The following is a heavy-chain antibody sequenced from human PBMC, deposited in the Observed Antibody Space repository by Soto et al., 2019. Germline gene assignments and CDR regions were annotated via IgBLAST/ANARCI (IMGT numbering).Heavy chain of an antibody. J-gene: IGHJ3*02. V-gene: IGHV1-3*01. D-gene: IGHD3-10*01. CDR2: INAANGNT. CDR1: GYIFTNYA. CDR3: ARAVLLWFGGSDAFDI. Sequence: ASVKVSCKASGYIFTNYAMHWVRQAPGQRIEWMGWINAANGNTNYAQKLKGRDTMTTDTSTSTAYMELRSLRSDDTAVYYCARAVLLWFGGSDAFDIWGQGTMVTVSS.